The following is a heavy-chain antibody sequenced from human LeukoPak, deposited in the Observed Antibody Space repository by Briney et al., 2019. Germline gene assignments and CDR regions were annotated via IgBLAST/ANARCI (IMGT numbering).Heavy chain of an antibody. Sequence: SGPALVKPTQTLTLTCTFPGFSFSTNGIRVSWIRQPPGKALEWLARIDWDDDKFYSTSLKTRLTISKDTSKNQVVLTMTNMDPVDTAKYYCAHHQYGSEGYYMTSWGQGTLVTVSS. V-gene: IGHV2-70*04. CDR3: AHHQYGSEGYYMTS. D-gene: IGHD3-10*01. CDR1: GFSFSTNGIR. J-gene: IGHJ5*02. CDR2: IDWDDDK.